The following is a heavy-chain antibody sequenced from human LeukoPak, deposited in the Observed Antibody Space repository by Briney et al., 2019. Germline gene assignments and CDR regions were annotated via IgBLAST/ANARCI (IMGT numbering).Heavy chain of an antibody. J-gene: IGHJ4*02. CDR1: GFTFSSYA. CDR3: AKALPPLPADY. CDR2: ISYDGSNK. V-gene: IGHV3-30*04. Sequence: GGSLRLSCAASGFTFSSYAIHWVRQAPGKGLEWVAVISYDGSNKYYADSVKGRFTISRDNSKNTLYLQMNSLRVEDTAVYYCAKALPPLPADYWGQGTLVTVSS.